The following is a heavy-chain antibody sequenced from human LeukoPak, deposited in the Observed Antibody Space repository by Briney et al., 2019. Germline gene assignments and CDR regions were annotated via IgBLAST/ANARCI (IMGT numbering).Heavy chain of an antibody. V-gene: IGHV3-15*01. Sequence: NPGGSLRLSCAASGFTFSDAWMSWVRQAPGKGLEWVGLIKSKTDGGTTDYAAPVKGRFTISRDDSENTLYLQMNSLKTDDTAVYYCTSFSVAILPGGPLWGQGTLLTVSS. CDR1: GFTFSDAW. D-gene: IGHD3-3*01. CDR2: IKSKTDGGTT. J-gene: IGHJ4*02. CDR3: TSFSVAILPGGPL.